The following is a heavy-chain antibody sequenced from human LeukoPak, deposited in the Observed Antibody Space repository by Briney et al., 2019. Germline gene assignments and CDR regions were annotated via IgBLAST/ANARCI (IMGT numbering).Heavy chain of an antibody. CDR2: IRYDGSNK. J-gene: IGHJ1*01. V-gene: IGHV3-30*02. D-gene: IGHD3-22*01. CDR1: GFTFSSYG. Sequence: GGSLRLSCAASGFTFSSYGMHWVRQAPGKGLEWVAFIRYDGSNKYYADSVKGRFTISRDNSKNTLYLQMNSLRAEGTAVYYCAKSGNYYDSSGYLGYFQHWGQGTLVTVSS. CDR3: AKSGNYYDSSGYLGYFQH.